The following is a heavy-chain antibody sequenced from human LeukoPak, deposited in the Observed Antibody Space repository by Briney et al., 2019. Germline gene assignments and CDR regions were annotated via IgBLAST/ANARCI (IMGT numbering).Heavy chain of an antibody. CDR2: ISYDGSNK. CDR3: AKEDYYDYVWGSSRLDPYYFDY. V-gene: IGHV3-30*18. J-gene: IGHJ4*02. Sequence: QPGRSLRLSCAASGFTFSTYGMHWVRQAPGKGLERVAVISYDGSNKYYADSVKGRFTISRDSSKNTLYLQMNSLRAEDTAVYYCAKEDYYDYVWGSSRLDPYYFDYWGQGTLVTVSS. D-gene: IGHD3-16*02. CDR1: GFTFSTYG.